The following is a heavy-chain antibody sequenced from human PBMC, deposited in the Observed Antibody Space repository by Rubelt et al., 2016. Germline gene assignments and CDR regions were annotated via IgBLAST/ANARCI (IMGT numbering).Heavy chain of an antibody. V-gene: IGHV3-7*03. Sequence: GKGLEWVANIKFDEIETYSVDSVKGRFTISRDNAKNSLFLQMNSLRAEDTAVYYCARDLENLMLVVHPAGYWGQGTLVTVSS. J-gene: IGHJ4*02. CDR3: ARDLENLMLVVHPAGY. CDR2: IKFDEIET. D-gene: IGHD6-19*01.